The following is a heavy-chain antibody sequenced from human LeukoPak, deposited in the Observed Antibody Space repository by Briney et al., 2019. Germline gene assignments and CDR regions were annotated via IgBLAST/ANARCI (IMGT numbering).Heavy chain of an antibody. J-gene: IGHJ4*02. CDR1: GFTFSSYA. D-gene: IGHD6-19*01. CDR2: ISGSGGST. V-gene: IGHV3-23*01. CDR3: AKETYSSGWYPYFDY. Sequence: GGSLRLSRVPSGFTFSSYAMSWVRQAPGKGLEWVSGISGSGGSTYYADSVKGRFTISRDNSKNTLFLQMNSLRAEDTAVYYCAKETYSSGWYPYFDYWGQGTLVTVSS.